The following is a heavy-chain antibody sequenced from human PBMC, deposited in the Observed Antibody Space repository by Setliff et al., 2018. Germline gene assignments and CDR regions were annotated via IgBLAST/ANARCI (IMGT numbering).Heavy chain of an antibody. D-gene: IGHD2-15*01. V-gene: IGHV3-23*01. Sequence: GGSLRLSCAASGFSINVYSMTWVRQAPGKGLECVSGMYGVGATFYADSVKGRFTISRGNSDNTLYLQMNSLRAEDTAVYYCAKYTRVVTTTCFDYWGQGTLVTVSS. CDR1: GFSINVYS. CDR3: AKYTRVVTTTCFDY. CDR2: MYGVGAT. J-gene: IGHJ4*02.